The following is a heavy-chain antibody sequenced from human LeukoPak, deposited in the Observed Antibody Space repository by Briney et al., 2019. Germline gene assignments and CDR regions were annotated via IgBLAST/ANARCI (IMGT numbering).Heavy chain of an antibody. Sequence: SETLSLTCTVSGGSISSYYWSWIRQPPGKGLEWIGYIYYSGSTNYNPFLKSRVTISVDTSKNQFSLKLSSVTAADTAVYYCARIGYSSGWYKAVHYYYYMDVWGKGTTVTVSS. J-gene: IGHJ6*03. D-gene: IGHD6-19*01. CDR3: ARIGYSSGWYKAVHYYYYMDV. CDR1: GGSISSYY. CDR2: IYYSGST. V-gene: IGHV4-59*01.